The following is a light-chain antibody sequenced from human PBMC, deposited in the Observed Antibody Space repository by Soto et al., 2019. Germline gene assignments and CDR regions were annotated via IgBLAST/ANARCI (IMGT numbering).Light chain of an antibody. CDR3: TSPTPGSLYV. J-gene: IGLJ1*01. CDR2: MVS. CDR1: SSDVGNYNY. V-gene: IGLV2-14*01. Sequence: QSFLTQPASLSGSPGQSITISCTGTSSDVGNYNYVSWYQQYPGRVPKLLIYMVSNRPSGVSNRFSGSKSGNTASLTISGLQAEDEADYFCTSPTPGSLYVFGTGTKVTVL.